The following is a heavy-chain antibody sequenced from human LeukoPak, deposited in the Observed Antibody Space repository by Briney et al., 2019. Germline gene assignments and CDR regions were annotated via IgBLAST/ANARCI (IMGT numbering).Heavy chain of an antibody. CDR3: ARDHYYQDTSGYYGSYY. CDR1: GFTFSTYS. J-gene: IGHJ4*02. D-gene: IGHD3-22*01. CDR2: ISSSSSYI. V-gene: IGHV3-21*01. Sequence: GGSLRLSCAASGFTFSTYSMNWVRQAPGKGLEWVSSISSSSSYIDYADSVKSRFTVSRDNAKNSLYLQRNSLRPEDTAVYYCARDHYYQDTSGYYGSYYWGQGTLVTVSS.